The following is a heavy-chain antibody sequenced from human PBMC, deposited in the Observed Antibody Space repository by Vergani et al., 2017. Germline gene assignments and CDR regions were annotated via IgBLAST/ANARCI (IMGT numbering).Heavy chain of an antibody. D-gene: IGHD3-10*01. CDR2: ISAYNGNT. CDR1: GYTFTSYG. V-gene: IGHV1-18*01. Sequence: QVQLVQSGAEVKKPGASVKVSCKASGYTFTSYGISWVRQAPGQGLEWMGWISAYNGNTNYAQKLQGRVTRTTDTSTSTAYMELRSLRSDDTAVYYCARQIMVRGEENWFDPWGQGTLVTVSS. J-gene: IGHJ5*02. CDR3: ARQIMVRGEENWFDP.